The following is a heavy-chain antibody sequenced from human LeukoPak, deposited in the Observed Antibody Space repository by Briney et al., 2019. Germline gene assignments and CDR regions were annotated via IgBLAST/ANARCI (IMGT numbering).Heavy chain of an antibody. CDR2: INPSGGST. V-gene: IGHV1-46*01. J-gene: IGHJ4*02. D-gene: IGHD2-15*01. CDR3: ARDSSTFTRNDIVVVVAAKGFDY. CDR1: GYTFTSYY. Sequence: ASVKVSCKASGYTFTSYYMHWVRQAPGQGLEWMGIINPSGGSTSYAQKFQGRVTMTRDTSTSTVYMELSSLRSDDTAVYYCARDSSTFTRNDIVVVVAAKGFDYWGQGTLVTVSS.